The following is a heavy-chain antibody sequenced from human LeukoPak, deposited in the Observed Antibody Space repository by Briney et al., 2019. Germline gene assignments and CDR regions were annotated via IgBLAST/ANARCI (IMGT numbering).Heavy chain of an antibody. J-gene: IGHJ3*02. V-gene: IGHV4-59*01. D-gene: IGHD6-19*01. CDR1: GGSISSYY. CDR2: IYYSGGT. CDR3: ASWAQFSSGWYGPAFDI. Sequence: SETLSLTCTVSGGSISSYYWSWIRQPPGKGLEWIGYIYYSGGTNYNPSLKSRVTISVDTSKNQFSLKLSSVTAADTAVYYCASWAQFSSGWYGPAFDIWGQGTMVTVSS.